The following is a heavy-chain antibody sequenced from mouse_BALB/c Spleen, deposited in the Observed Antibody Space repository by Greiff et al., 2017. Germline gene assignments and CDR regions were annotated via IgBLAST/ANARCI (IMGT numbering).Heavy chain of an antibody. V-gene: IGHV7-3*02. Sequence: EVQVVESGGGLVQPGGSLRLSCATSGFTFTDYYMSWVRQPPGKALEWLGFIRNKANGYTTEYSASVKGRFTISRDNSQSILYLQMNTLRAEDSATYYCARVPLTGTYYFDYWGQGTTLTVSS. CDR1: GFTFTDYY. CDR3: ARVPLTGTYYFDY. D-gene: IGHD4-1*01. CDR2: IRNKANGYTT. J-gene: IGHJ2*01.